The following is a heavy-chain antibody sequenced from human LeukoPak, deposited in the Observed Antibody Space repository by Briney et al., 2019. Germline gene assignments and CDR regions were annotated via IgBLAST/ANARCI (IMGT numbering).Heavy chain of an antibody. CDR3: ARHCTGDICAAYDFYYYMDV. Sequence: PSETLSLTSTVSGGSISTSSYYSGWIRQPPGKGLEWIGSISVSGRTYYHPSLKSRVIISVDTSKKHFSLKLSSVTAADTAVYYCARHCTGDICAAYDFYYYMDVWGKGTTVTVSS. CDR1: GGSISTSSYY. CDR2: ISVSGRT. J-gene: IGHJ6*03. D-gene: IGHD2-8*02. V-gene: IGHV4-39*02.